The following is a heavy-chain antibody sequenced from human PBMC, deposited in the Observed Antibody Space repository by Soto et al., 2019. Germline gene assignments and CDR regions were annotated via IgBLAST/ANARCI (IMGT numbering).Heavy chain of an antibody. CDR1: GFTFDTYT. V-gene: IGHV3-23*01. J-gene: IGHJ6*02. Sequence: XGSLRLSCAASGFTFDTYTMSWVRQAPGTGLEWVSTISGSGGSTYYPTSVKGRFTISRDNSKNTLYLQMNSLRVDDTAIYYCAKDKSWNHETGDYGMDVCGQGTTVTVSS. D-gene: IGHD1-1*01. CDR3: AKDKSWNHETGDYGMDV. CDR2: ISGSGGST.